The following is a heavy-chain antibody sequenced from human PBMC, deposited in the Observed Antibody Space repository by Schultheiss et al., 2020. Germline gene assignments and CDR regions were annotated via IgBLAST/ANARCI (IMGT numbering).Heavy chain of an antibody. CDR1: GGSISSSSYY. V-gene: IGHV4-61*05. CDR2: IYHSGST. J-gene: IGHJ4*02. Sequence: SQTLSLTCTVSGGSISSSSYYWGWIRQPPGKGLEWIGYIYHSGSTRYNPSLKSRVTISVDTSKNQFSLKLSSVTAADTAVYYCARLRISYFDYWGQGTLVTVSS. D-gene: IGHD1-14*01. CDR3: ARLRISYFDY.